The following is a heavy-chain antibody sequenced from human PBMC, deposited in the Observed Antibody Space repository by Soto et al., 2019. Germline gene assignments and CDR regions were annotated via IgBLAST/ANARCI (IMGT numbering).Heavy chain of an antibody. Sequence: EVQLVESGGGLVQPGRSLRLSCAASGFTFDDYAMHWVRQAPGKGLEWVSGISWNSGSIGYADSVKGRFTISRDNAKNSLYLQMNSLRAEDTALYYCAKGPRTLGYSGYMDVWGQGTTVTVSS. D-gene: IGHD5-12*01. CDR1: GFTFDDYA. V-gene: IGHV3-9*01. CDR2: ISWNSGSI. CDR3: AKGPRTLGYSGYMDV. J-gene: IGHJ6*02.